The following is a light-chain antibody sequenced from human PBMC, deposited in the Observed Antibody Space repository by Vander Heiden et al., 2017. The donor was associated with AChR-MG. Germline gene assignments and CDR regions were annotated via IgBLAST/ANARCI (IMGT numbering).Light chain of an antibody. CDR1: QNPLYSSNATNH. CDR2: RAS. Sequence: VMTLSPHSLVVPLVGRATIDCKSTQNPLYSSNATNHFAWYQQTAGQPPKLLIYRASIRAAGVPDRFGGSGSGTDFPTTISSLQDEDVAVYYWQRNYSHLSFGGGTKVEIK. V-gene: IGKV4-1*01. CDR3: QRNYSHLS. J-gene: IGKJ4*01.